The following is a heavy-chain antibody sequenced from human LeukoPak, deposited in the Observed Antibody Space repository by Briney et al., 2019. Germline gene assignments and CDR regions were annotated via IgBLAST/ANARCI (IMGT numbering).Heavy chain of an antibody. CDR1: GFTVSSNY. CDR2: IYSGGNT. CDR3: ARGVAVAGQFDF. Sequence: GGSLRLSCAASGFTVSSNYMSWVRQAPGKGLEWVSVIYSGGNTYYAGSVEGRFTISRDNSKNTVYLQMNSLRAEDTAVYYCARGVAVAGQFDFWGQGTLVTVSS. J-gene: IGHJ4*02. V-gene: IGHV3-53*01. D-gene: IGHD6-19*01.